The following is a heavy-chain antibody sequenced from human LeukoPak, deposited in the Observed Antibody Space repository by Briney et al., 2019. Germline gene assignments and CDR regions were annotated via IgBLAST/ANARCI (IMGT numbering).Heavy chain of an antibody. CDR3: ARDTQSYYDYVWGSQGVFDY. J-gene: IGHJ4*02. V-gene: IGHV3-48*03. CDR2: ISSSGSTI. D-gene: IGHD3-16*01. Sequence: PGGSLRLSCAASGFTFSSYEMNWVRQAPGKGLEWVSYISSSGSTIYYADSVKGRFTISRDNAKNSLYLQMNSLRAEDTAVYYCARDTQSYYDYVWGSQGVFDYWGQGTLVTVSS. CDR1: GFTFSSYE.